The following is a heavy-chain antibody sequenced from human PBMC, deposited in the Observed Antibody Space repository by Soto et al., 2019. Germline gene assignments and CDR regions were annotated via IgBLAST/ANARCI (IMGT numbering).Heavy chain of an antibody. CDR3: ARRWTTGEIDY. D-gene: IGHD4-17*01. Sequence: QVQLVQSGGEVKKPGASVKVSCKASGYIFNSFGISWVRQAPGQGLEWMGWISAYTGNTKYAQNFQGRVTMTTDTSTSTAYMERRGLRSDDTAVYYCARRWTTGEIDYWGQGTLVTVSS. CDR2: ISAYTGNT. CDR1: GYIFNSFG. V-gene: IGHV1-18*01. J-gene: IGHJ4*02.